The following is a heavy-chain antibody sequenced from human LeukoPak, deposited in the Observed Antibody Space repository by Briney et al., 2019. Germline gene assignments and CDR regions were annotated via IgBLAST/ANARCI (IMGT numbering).Heavy chain of an antibody. J-gene: IGHJ6*02. CDR1: GFTFSDYY. Sequence: PGGSLRLSCAASGFTFSDYYMSWIRQAPGKGLEWVSYISSSGSTIYYADSVKGRFTISRDNAKNSLYPQMNSLRAEDTAVYYCARGPGAPGSYYYYYGMDVWGQGTTVTVSS. CDR3: ARGPGAPGSYYYYYGMDV. D-gene: IGHD3-10*01. CDR2: ISSSGSTI. V-gene: IGHV3-11*01.